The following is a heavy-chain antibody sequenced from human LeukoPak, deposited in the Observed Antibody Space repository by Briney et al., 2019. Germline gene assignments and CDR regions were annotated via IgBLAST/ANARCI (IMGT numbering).Heavy chain of an antibody. CDR3: AREVRGVVSNWFDP. CDR2: IIPIFGTA. J-gene: IGHJ5*02. D-gene: IGHD3-10*01. V-gene: IGHV1-69*13. Sequence: GASVKVSCKASGGTFSSYAISWVRQAPGQGLEWMGGIIPIFGTANYAQKFQGRVTITADESTSTAYMELSSLRSDDTAVYYCAREVRGVVSNWFDPWGQGTLVTVSS. CDR1: GGTFSSYA.